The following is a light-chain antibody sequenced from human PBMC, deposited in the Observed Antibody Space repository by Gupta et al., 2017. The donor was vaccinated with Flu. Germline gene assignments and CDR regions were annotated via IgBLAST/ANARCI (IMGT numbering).Light chain of an antibody. CDR3: QQYNIWPPWT. V-gene: IGKV3-15*01. J-gene: IGKJ1*01. CDR1: QSVSSN. CDR2: GAS. Sequence: EIVMTQSPATLSVSPGERATLSCRASQSVSSNLAWYQQKPGQAPRLLICGASTRATVSPARFSSSRSGTEFTLTISSLQSEEFAVYYCQQYNIWPPWTFGQGTKVEIK.